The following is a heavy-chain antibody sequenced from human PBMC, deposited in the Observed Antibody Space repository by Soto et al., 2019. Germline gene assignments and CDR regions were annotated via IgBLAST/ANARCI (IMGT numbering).Heavy chain of an antibody. Sequence: EVQLLESGGGLVRPGGSLRLSCAASGFTFSGYAMTWVRQAPGKGLEWVSGVSGAGGSANYADSVKGRFTISRDKSTNQLYVHMNSLRAEHTALYYCARGSAYSDYDLEYWGQGTLVPVSS. CDR2: VSGAGGSA. V-gene: IGHV3-23*01. CDR3: ARGSAYSDYDLEY. D-gene: IGHD4-17*01. J-gene: IGHJ4*02. CDR1: GFTFSGYA.